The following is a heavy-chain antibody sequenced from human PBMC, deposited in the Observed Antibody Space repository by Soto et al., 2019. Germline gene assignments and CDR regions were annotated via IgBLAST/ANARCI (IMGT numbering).Heavy chain of an antibody. CDR3: APLTIFGGFDP. CDR2: INSDGSST. Sequence: EVQLVESGGGLVQPGGSLRLSCAASGFTFSSYWMHWVRQAPGKGLVWVSRINSDGSSTSYADSVKGRFTISRDNDKNTLYLQMNSLRAEDTAVYYCAPLTIFGGFDPWGQGTLVTVSS. V-gene: IGHV3-74*01. J-gene: IGHJ5*02. D-gene: IGHD3-3*01. CDR1: GFTFSSYW.